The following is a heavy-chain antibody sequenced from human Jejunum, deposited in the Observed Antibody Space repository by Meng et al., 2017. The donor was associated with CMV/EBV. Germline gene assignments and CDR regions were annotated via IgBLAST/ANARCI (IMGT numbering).Heavy chain of an antibody. J-gene: IGHJ4*02. V-gene: IGHV1-2*06. CDR1: GYTFTGYY. Sequence: QGQRRQARAVGQRPGASMKVPCKASGYTFTGYYMQWVRQAPGQGPEWMGRINPNNGGANYAQQFQGRVTMTTDTSISTAYMELSRLRSDDTAVYYCARDLSGYYSFVDYWGQGTLVTVSS. D-gene: IGHD3-22*01. CDR3: ARDLSGYYSFVDY. CDR2: INPNNGGA.